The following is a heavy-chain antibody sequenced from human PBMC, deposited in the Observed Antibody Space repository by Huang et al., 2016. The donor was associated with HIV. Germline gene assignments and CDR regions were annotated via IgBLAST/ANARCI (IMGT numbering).Heavy chain of an antibody. CDR2: IIPIFGTA. V-gene: IGHV1-69*01. D-gene: IGHD3-22*01. CDR1: GGTFSSYA. Sequence: QVQLVQSGAEVKKPGSSVKVSCKASGGTFSSYAISWVRQAPGQGLGGRGGIIPIFGTANYAQKFQGRVTITADEPTSTAYMELSSLRSEDTAVYYCARVESRRYYDSSGYYYWGQGTLVTVSS. J-gene: IGHJ4*02. CDR3: ARVESRRYYDSSGYYY.